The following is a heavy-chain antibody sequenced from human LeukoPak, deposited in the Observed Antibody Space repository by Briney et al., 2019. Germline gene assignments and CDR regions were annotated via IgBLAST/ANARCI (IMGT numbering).Heavy chain of an antibody. CDR1: GFTFSNHG. V-gene: IGHV3-33*01. J-gene: IGHJ5*02. CDR2: IWNDGTYK. CDR3: ARALGVGSATNWFDP. Sequence: GGSLRLSCAASGFTFSNHGMHWVRQAPGKGLDWVALIWNDGTYKYYADSVKGRFTISRDNSKNTVYLQMNSLGAGDTAVYYCARALGVGSATNWFDPWGQGTLVTVSS. D-gene: IGHD2-15*01.